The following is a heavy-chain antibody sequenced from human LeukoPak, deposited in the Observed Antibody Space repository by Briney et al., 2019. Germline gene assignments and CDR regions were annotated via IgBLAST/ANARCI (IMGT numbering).Heavy chain of an antibody. Sequence: TSETLSLTCTVSGGSISSGGYYWAWIRQPPGKGLEWIGSIYYSGSTYYNTSLKSRLTISVDTSKNQFSLKLNSVTAADTAVYYCARNRPTEWFGELLEFDYWGQGTLVSVSS. D-gene: IGHD3-10*01. V-gene: IGHV4-39*07. J-gene: IGHJ4*02. CDR3: ARNRPTEWFGELLEFDY. CDR2: IYYSGST. CDR1: GGSISSGGYY.